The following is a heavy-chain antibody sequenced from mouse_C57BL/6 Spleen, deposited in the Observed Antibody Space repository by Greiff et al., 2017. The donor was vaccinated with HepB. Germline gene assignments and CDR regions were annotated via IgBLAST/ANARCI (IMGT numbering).Heavy chain of an antibody. CDR3: TAAYYDVGGFAY. CDR2: IRLKSDNYAT. V-gene: IGHV6-3*01. Sequence: EVMLVESGGGLVQPGGSMKLSCVASGFTFSNYWMNWVRQSPEKGLEWVAQIRLKSDNYATHYAESVKGRFTISRDDSKSSVYLQMNNLRAEDTGIYYCTAAYYDVGGFAYWGQGTLVTVSA. J-gene: IGHJ3*01. D-gene: IGHD2-10*01. CDR1: GFTFSNYW.